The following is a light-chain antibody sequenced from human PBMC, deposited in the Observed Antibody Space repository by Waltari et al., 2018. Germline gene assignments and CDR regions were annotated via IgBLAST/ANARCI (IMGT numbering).Light chain of an antibody. CDR2: DAS. CDR3: QQRTNWPLT. J-gene: IGKJ4*01. CDR1: QSVSYY. Sequence: EVVLTQSPATLSLSPGERATLSCRASQSVSYYLAWYQQQPGQAPRLLIYDASNRATGIPARFSGSGSGTDFTLTISSLEPEDFAVYYCQQRTNWPLTFGGGTKVEI. V-gene: IGKV3-11*01.